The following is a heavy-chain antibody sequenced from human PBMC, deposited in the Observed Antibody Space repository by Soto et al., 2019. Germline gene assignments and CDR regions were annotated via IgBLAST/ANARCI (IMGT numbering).Heavy chain of an antibody. CDR3: AKAGTYYYGSLIDY. CDR1: GFTFSSYA. J-gene: IGHJ4*02. D-gene: IGHD3-10*01. CDR2: ISVSGGST. V-gene: IGHV3-23*01. Sequence: AGGSLRLSCAASGFTFSSYAMSWVRQAPGKGLDWVSAISVSGGSTYYADSVKGRFTISRDNSKNTLYLQMNSLRAEDTAVYYCAKAGTYYYGSLIDYWGQGTLVTVSS.